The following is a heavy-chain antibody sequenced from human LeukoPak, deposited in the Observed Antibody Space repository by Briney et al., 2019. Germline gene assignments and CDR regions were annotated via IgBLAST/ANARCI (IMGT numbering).Heavy chain of an antibody. CDR1: GGSISSYY. CDR3: ARFYSGYGNYYYYMDV. D-gene: IGHD5-12*01. J-gene: IGHJ6*03. CDR2: IYYSGST. Sequence: SETLSLTCTVSGGSISSYYWSWIRQPPGKGLEWIGYIYYSGSTNYNPSLKSRVTISVDTSKNQFSLKLSSVTAADTAVYYCARFYSGYGNYYYYMDVWGKGTTVTVSS. V-gene: IGHV4-59*01.